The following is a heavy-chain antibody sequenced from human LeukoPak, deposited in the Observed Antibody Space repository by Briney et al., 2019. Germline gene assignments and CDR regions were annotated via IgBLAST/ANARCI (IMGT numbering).Heavy chain of an antibody. CDR3: ARDHPDYDFWSGYYMDV. V-gene: IGHV4-34*01. CDR1: GGSFSGYY. Sequence: PSETLSLTCAVYGGSFSGYYWSWVRQPPGKGLEWIGEINHSGSTNYNPSLKSRVTMSVDTSKNQFSLKLSSVTAADTAVYYCARDHPDYDFWSGYYMDVWGKGTTVTVSS. D-gene: IGHD3-3*01. J-gene: IGHJ6*03. CDR2: INHSGST.